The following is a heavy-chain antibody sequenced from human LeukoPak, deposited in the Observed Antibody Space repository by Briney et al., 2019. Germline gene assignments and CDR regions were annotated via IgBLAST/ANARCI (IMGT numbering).Heavy chain of an antibody. J-gene: IGHJ4*02. CDR3: ARDRKGGNGRFDFDY. CDR1: GGSLSSGGYY. D-gene: IGHD4-23*01. Sequence: SETLSLTCTVSGGSLSSGGYYWSWLRQHPGKGLEWIGYIYYSGSTNYNPSLKSRVTISVDTSKNQFSLKLSSVTAADTAVYYCARDRKGGNGRFDFDYWGQGTLVTVSS. V-gene: IGHV4-61*08. CDR2: IYYSGST.